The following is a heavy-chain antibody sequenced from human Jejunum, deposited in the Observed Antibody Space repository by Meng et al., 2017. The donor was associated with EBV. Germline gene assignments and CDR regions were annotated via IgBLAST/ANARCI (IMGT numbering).Heavy chain of an antibody. D-gene: IGHD3-10*01. CDR2: IYSGGNT. J-gene: IGHJ4*02. V-gene: IGHV3-53*01. Sequence: LVESGGYLKNPVGDLRLTLEASGFSLKNNFMSWGRQVPGKGLELVSVIYSGGNTYYADSVKDRFTIFRDDSKNTVFLQMNSLRAEDTAVYYCARGGEPDYWGQGTLVTVSS. CDR1: GFSLKNNF. CDR3: ARGGEPDY.